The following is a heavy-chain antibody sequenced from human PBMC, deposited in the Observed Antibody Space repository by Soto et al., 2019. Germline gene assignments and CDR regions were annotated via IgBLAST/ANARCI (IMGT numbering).Heavy chain of an antibody. CDR3: ARGGTTSLDY. J-gene: IGHJ4*02. V-gene: IGHV1-2*04. CDR2: INSNSGAT. Sequence: VASVKVPCKASGYTFTGYYMHWVRQAPGQGLEWMGWINSNSGATNYVQKFQGWVTMTRDTSISTAYMELSRLRSDDTAVYYCARGGTTSLDYWGQGTQVTVSS. D-gene: IGHD1-1*01. CDR1: GYTFTGYY.